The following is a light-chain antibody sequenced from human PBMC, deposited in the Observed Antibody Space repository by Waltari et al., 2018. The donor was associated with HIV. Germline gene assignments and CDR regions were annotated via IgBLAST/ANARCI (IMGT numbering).Light chain of an antibody. CDR2: GKN. Sequence: SSELTQDPAVSVALGPTVRITCQGGSRRTSYASWYQQKPGQAPVLVFFGKNNRPSGIPDRFSGSTSGNTASLTITGAQAEDEADYYCNSRDSSGDLYVFGTATKVTVL. CDR3: NSRDSSGDLYV. J-gene: IGLJ1*01. CDR1: SRRTSY. V-gene: IGLV3-19*01.